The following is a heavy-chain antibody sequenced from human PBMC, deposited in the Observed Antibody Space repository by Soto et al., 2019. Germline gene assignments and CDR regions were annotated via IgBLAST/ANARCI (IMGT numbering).Heavy chain of an antibody. V-gene: IGHV4-31*03. D-gene: IGHD6-13*01. CDR3: ARVFSDSSSFFDP. CDR1: GGSISSDC. J-gene: IGHJ5*02. CDR2: IYYSGRT. Sequence: SETLSLTCTVSGGSISSDCWSWIRHHPGKGLEGIGYIYYSGRTYYNPSLKSRVTISVDTSKNQFSLKLSSVTAADTAVYYCARVFSDSSSFFDPWGQGTLVTVSS.